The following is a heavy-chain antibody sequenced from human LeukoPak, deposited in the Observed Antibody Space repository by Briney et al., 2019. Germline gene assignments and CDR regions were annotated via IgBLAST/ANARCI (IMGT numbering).Heavy chain of an antibody. CDR3: AGAAQSRYYYDSSGYYY. Sequence: GASVKVSCKXSGGTFSSYAISWVRQAPGQGLEWMGRIIPIFGTANYSQKFQGRVTITTDESTSTAYMELSSLRSEDTAVYYCAGAAQSRYYYDSSGYYYWGQGTLVTVSS. V-gene: IGHV1-69*05. J-gene: IGHJ4*02. CDR1: GGTFSSYA. CDR2: IIPIFGTA. D-gene: IGHD3-22*01.